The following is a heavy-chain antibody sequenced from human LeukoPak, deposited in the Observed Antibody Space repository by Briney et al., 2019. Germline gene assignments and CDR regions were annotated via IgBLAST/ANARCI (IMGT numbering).Heavy chain of an antibody. V-gene: IGHV3-30*04. J-gene: IGHJ4*02. D-gene: IGHD6-13*01. CDR1: GFTFSSYA. CDR2: ISYDGSNK. CDR3: ARSIAAADPPDY. Sequence: PGGSLRLSCAASGFTFSSYAMHWVRQAPGKGLEWVAVISYDGSNKYYADSVKGRFTISRDNSKNTLYLQMNSLRAEDTAVYYCARSIAAADPPDYWGQGTLVTVSS.